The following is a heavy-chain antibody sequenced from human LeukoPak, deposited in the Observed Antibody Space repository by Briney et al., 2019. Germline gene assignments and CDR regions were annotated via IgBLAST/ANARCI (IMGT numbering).Heavy chain of an antibody. V-gene: IGHV1-69*13. Sequence: ASVKVSCKASGGTFSSYAISWVRQAPGQGLEWMGGIIPIFGTANYAQKFQGRVTITADESTSTAYMELSSLRSEDTAVYYCAREGDIVVVPAAILGPPARGWFDPWGQGTLVTVSS. CDR1: GGTFSSYA. CDR3: AREGDIVVVPAAILGPPARGWFDP. D-gene: IGHD2-2*01. J-gene: IGHJ5*02. CDR2: IIPIFGTA.